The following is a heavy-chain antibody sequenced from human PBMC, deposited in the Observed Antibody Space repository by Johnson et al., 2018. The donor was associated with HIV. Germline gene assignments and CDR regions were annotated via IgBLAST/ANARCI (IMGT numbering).Heavy chain of an antibody. J-gene: IGHJ3*02. Sequence: VQLVESGGGLVQPGGSLRLSCAASGFTVSSNYMSWVRQAPGKGLEWVSVIYSGGSTYYADSVKGRFTISRDNSKNTLYLPMNSLRAEDTAGYYCRRDKPDALDWMMGAFDIWGQGTMVTVSS. CDR3: RRDKPDALDWMMGAFDI. D-gene: IGHD1-1*01. CDR2: IYSGGST. V-gene: IGHV3-66*01. CDR1: GFTVSSNY.